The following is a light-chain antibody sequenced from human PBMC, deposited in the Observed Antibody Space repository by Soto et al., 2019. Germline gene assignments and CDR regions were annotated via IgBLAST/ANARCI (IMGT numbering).Light chain of an antibody. V-gene: IGKV3-20*01. CDR3: QQYGNSPPS. J-gene: IGKJ3*01. Sequence: EIVLTQSPGTLSLSPGERATLSCRASQSVSSSYLAWYQQKPGQAPRLLIYGASSGATGIPDRFSGSDSGTGFTLTISRLEPEDLAVYYCQQYGNSPPSFGPGTTVDIK. CDR2: GAS. CDR1: QSVSSSY.